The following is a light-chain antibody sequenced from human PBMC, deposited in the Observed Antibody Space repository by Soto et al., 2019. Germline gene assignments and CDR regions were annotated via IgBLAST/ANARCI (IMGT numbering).Light chain of an antibody. V-gene: IGKV3-15*01. CDR1: QSVGST. CDR2: GAS. J-gene: IGKJ1*01. Sequence: EIVMTQSPATLSVSPGERATLSCRASQSVGSTLAWYQQKPGQAPRLLMYGASTRATGIPARFSGTGSGAEFTLTISSLHSEYFAVYYCQQYKNRPPWTFGQGTKVEI. CDR3: QQYKNRPPWT.